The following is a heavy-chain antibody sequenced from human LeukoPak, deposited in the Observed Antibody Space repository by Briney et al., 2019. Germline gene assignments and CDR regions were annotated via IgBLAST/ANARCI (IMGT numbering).Heavy chain of an antibody. J-gene: IGHJ3*02. CDR2: IKQDGSEK. CDR1: GFTFSSYS. CDR3: AGTYYYDKGAFDI. D-gene: IGHD3-22*01. V-gene: IGHV3-7*03. Sequence: GGSLRLSCAASGFTFSSYSMSWVRQAPGKGLEWVANIKQDGSEKYYVDSVKGRFTISRDNSKNTLYLQMNSLRAEDTAVYYCAGTYYYDKGAFDIWGQGTMVTVSS.